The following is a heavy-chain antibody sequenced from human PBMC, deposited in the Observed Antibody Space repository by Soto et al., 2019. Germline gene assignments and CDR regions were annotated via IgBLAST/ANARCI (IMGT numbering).Heavy chain of an antibody. D-gene: IGHD1-26*01. CDR3: ARGGGAPVANWFDP. CDR2: ISSSSSYI. V-gene: IGHV3-21*01. Sequence: EVQLVESGGGLVKPGGSLRLSCVASGFTFSSYSMNWVRQAPGKGLEWVSSISSSSSYIYYADSVKGRFTISRDNAKNSLYLQMNSLRAEDTAVYYCARGGGAPVANWFDPWGQGTLVTVSS. CDR1: GFTFSSYS. J-gene: IGHJ5*02.